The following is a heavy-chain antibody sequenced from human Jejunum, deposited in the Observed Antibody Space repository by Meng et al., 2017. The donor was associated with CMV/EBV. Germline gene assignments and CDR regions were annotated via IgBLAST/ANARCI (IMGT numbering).Heavy chain of an antibody. CDR3: AHRGNYGDYVFDS. CDR1: WFSLTTSGVG. V-gene: IGHV2-5*02. CDR2: IFWDDDK. Sequence: FYWFSLTTSGVGVGWFRQPTGKALEWLALIFWDDDKRYSPSLRSRLTIIKDTSKNQVVLTMTNTDPVDTATYYCAHRGNYGDYVFDSWGQGTLVTVSS. J-gene: IGHJ5*01. D-gene: IGHD4-17*01.